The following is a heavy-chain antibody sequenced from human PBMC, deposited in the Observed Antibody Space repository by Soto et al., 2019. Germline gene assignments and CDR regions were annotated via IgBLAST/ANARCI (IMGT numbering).Heavy chain of an antibody. CDR2: IYHSGST. CDR3: ARAPITMVRGVTYYYYYGMDV. CDR1: GGSISSSNW. V-gene: IGHV4-4*02. D-gene: IGHD3-10*01. Sequence: QVQLQESGPGLVKPSGTLSLTCAVSGGSISSSNWWSWVRQPPGKGLDWIGEIYHSGSTNYNPSLKSRVTISVDKSKNQFPLKLSSVTAADTAVYYCARAPITMVRGVTYYYYYGMDVWGQGTTVTVSS. J-gene: IGHJ6*02.